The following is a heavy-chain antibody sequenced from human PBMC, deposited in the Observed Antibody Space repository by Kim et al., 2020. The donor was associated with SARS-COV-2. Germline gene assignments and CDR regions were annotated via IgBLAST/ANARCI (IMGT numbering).Heavy chain of an antibody. CDR2: INTNTGSP. D-gene: IGHD2-21*02. CDR1: GYTFTNYA. Sequence: ASVKVSCKASGYTFTNYAINWMRQAPRQGLEWMGWINTNTGSPTYAQGFTGRFVFSLDTSVSTAYLQISSLKAEDTAVYYCVRDLGPYIHANCDGDCYPSYWGQGILVTVSS. CDR3: VRDLGPYIHANCDGDCYPSY. J-gene: IGHJ4*02. V-gene: IGHV7-4-1*02.